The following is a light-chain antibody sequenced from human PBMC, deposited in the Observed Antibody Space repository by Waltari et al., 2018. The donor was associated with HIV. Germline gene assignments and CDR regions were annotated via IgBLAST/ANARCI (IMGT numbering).Light chain of an antibody. CDR3: LSADSSGTYWV. J-gene: IGLJ3*02. CDR1: ALPKKN. Sequence: SYELTQPPSVSVSQGQMARITCSGEALPKKNVSRYQQKPGQAPVLVIYKDKERPSGIPERFSGSSSGTMVTLTISGVQAEDEADYYCLSADSSGTYWVFGGGTEVTVL. V-gene: IGLV3-16*01. CDR2: KDK.